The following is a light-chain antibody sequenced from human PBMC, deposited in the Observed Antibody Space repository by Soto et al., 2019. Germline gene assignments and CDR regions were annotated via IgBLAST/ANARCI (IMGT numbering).Light chain of an antibody. V-gene: IGKV1-39*01. CDR3: QQSYSTPRT. J-gene: IGKJ2*01. Sequence: DIPMTQSPSSLSASVGDRVTITCRASQSISSYFNWYQQKPGKAPKLLIYAASSLQSGVPSRFSGSGSGTDFTLTISSLQPEDFATYYCQQSYSTPRTFGQGTKLEIK. CDR1: QSISSY. CDR2: AAS.